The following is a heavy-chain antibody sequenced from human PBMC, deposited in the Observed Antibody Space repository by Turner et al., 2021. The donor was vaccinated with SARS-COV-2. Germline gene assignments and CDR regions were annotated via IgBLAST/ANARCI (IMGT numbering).Heavy chain of an antibody. CDR3: ARAGREGFDP. Sequence: QVQLQQWGAGLLKPSETLSLSCAVHGGSFRGYYWSWIRQPQGKGLDWIGEINDSGSTNYNPSLKSRISISIDTAKNQFSLNLNSVTAADTAVYYCARAGREGFDPWGQGTLVTVSS. CDR1: GGSFRGYY. D-gene: IGHD1-26*01. CDR2: INDSGST. V-gene: IGHV4-34*01. J-gene: IGHJ5*02.